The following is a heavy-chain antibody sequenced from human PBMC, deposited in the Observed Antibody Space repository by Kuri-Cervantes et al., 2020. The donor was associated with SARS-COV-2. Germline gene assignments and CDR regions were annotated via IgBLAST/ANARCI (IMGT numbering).Heavy chain of an antibody. CDR3: ARCLTYYDFWSGSRRSGAVATRKFDP. Sequence: LRLSCTVSGGSISSGSYYWSWIRQPAGKGLEWIGRIYTSGSTNYNPSLKSRVTISVDTSKNQFSLKLSSVTAADTAVYYCARCLTYYDFWSGSRRSGAVATRKFDPWGQGTLVTVSS. V-gene: IGHV4-61*02. J-gene: IGHJ5*02. D-gene: IGHD3-3*01. CDR2: IYTSGST. CDR1: GGSISSGSYY.